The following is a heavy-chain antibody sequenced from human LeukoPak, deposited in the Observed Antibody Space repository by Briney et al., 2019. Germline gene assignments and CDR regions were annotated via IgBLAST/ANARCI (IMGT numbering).Heavy chain of an antibody. J-gene: IGHJ5*02. CDR1: GYTFTSYD. CDR2: ISAYNGNT. Sequence: ASVKVSCKASGYTFTSYDINWVRQAPGQGLEWMGWISAYNGNTNYAQKLQGRVTMTTDTSTSTAYMELRSLRSDDTAVYYCARDHRSITMVRGGLTWFDPWGQGTLVTVSS. D-gene: IGHD3-10*01. CDR3: ARDHRSITMVRGGLTWFDP. V-gene: IGHV1-18*01.